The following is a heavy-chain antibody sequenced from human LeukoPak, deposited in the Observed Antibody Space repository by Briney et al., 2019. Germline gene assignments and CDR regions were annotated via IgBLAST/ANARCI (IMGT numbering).Heavy chain of an antibody. J-gene: IGHJ4*02. CDR3: ARDLIPNYYDSSGYWSY. V-gene: IGHV1-69*13. CDR2: IIPIFGTA. CDR1: GYTFTSYG. D-gene: IGHD3-22*01. Sequence: ASVKVSCKASGYTFTSYGISWVRQAPGQGLEWMGGIIPIFGTANYAQKFQGRVTITADESTSTAYMELSSLRSEDTAVYYCARDLIPNYYDSSGYWSYWGQGTLVTVSS.